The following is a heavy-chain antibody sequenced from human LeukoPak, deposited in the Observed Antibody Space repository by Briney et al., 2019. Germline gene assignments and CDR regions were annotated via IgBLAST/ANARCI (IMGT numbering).Heavy chain of an antibody. CDR2: IKQDGSEK. Sequence: GGSLRLVCAASGFTFSSEWVGSVRQAPGRGHEWLANIKQDGSEKYYVDSVKGGFTISRDNAKNSLYQQMNSLRAEDTAVYYCAREISGSYLFYYYYMDVWGKGTTVTVSS. D-gene: IGHD1-26*01. CDR3: AREISGSYLFYYYYMDV. V-gene: IGHV3-7*01. CDR1: GFTFSSEW. J-gene: IGHJ6*03.